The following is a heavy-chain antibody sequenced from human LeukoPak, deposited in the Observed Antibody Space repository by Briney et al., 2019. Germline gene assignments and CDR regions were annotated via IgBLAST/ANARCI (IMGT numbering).Heavy chain of an antibody. CDR2: ISSSSGII. Sequence: GGSLRLSLAASGFTFSNYNMNWVRQAPGKGLEWVSYISSSSGIIYYADSVKGRFTISRDNAKNSLYLQMDSLRVEDTAVYYCATDFNKGFDPWGQGTLVTVSS. CDR3: ATDFNKGFDP. V-gene: IGHV3-48*04. CDR1: GFTFSNYN. J-gene: IGHJ5*02. D-gene: IGHD1/OR15-1a*01.